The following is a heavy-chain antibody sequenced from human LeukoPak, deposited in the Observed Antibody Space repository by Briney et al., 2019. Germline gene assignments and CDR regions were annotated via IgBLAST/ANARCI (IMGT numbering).Heavy chain of an antibody. J-gene: IGHJ4*02. CDR3: AKGGVTRDYCFDC. V-gene: IGHV4-59*01. Sequence: SETLYLTCTVSGGSISNYSWGRIRQPPGKGLEWIANIHYGGSTDYNPSLRSRVTITADTSRNQFSLRLSSVTAADTGVYYCAKGGVTRDYCFDCWGQGTLVTVSS. D-gene: IGHD3-10*01. CDR1: GGSISNYS. CDR2: IHYGGST.